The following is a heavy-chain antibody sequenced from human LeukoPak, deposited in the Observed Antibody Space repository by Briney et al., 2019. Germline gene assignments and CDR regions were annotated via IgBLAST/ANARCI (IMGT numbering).Heavy chain of an antibody. Sequence: PGGSLRLSCAASGFTFDDYAMHWVRQAPGKGLEWVSGISWNSGSIGYADSVKGRFTISRDNAKNSLYLQMNSLRAEDTALYYCAKSAYCGGDCYFDYWGQGTLVTVSS. CDR2: ISWNSGSI. D-gene: IGHD2-21*02. J-gene: IGHJ4*02. CDR3: AKSAYCGGDCYFDY. V-gene: IGHV3-9*01. CDR1: GFTFDDYA.